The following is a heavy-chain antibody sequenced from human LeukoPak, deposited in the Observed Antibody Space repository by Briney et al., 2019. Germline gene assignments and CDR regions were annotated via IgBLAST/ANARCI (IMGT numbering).Heavy chain of an antibody. CDR2: IYYSGST. D-gene: IGHD2-2*03. Sequence: SETLSLTCTVSGGSISSYYWSWIRQPPGKGLEWIGYIYYSGSTNYNPSLKSRVTISVDTSKNQFSLKLSSVTAADTAVYYCASGYCSSTSCSFDPWGQGTLVTVSS. CDR1: GGSISSYY. CDR3: ASGYCSSTSCSFDP. V-gene: IGHV4-59*01. J-gene: IGHJ5*02.